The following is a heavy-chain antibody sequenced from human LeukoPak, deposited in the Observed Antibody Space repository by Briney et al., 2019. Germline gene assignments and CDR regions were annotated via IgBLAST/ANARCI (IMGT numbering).Heavy chain of an antibody. V-gene: IGHV1-69*13. D-gene: IGHD7-27*01. Sequence: SVKVSCKDSGGTFSSYAISWVRQAPGQGLEWMGGIIPIFGTANYAQKFQGRVTITADESTSTAYMELSSLRSEDTAVYYCARGTEANWGSFDYWGQGTLVTVSS. CDR1: GGTFSSYA. CDR2: IIPIFGTA. CDR3: ARGTEANWGSFDY. J-gene: IGHJ4*02.